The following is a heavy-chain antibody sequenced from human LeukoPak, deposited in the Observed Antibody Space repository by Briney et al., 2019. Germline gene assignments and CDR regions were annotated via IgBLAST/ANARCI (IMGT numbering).Heavy chain of an antibody. CDR1: GFTFSNYN. J-gene: IGHJ6*02. CDR3: ARTPKYYYYYGMDV. Sequence: GGSLRLSCAASGFTFSNYNMNWVRQAPGKGLEWVSSISSSSYIYYADSVKGRFTISSDNAKNSLYLEMNSLRAEDTAVYYCARTPKYYYYYGMDVWGQGTTVTVSS. CDR2: ISSSSYI. V-gene: IGHV3-21*01.